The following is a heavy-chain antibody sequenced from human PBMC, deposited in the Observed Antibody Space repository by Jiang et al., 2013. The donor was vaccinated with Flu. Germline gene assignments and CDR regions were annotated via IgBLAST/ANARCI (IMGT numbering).Heavy chain of an antibody. CDR3: AKAVLVWWLRGGFDY. CDR1: GFTFSSYA. CDR2: ISGSGGST. J-gene: IGHJ4*02. Sequence: LSCAASGFTFSSYAMSWVRQAPGKGLEWVSAISGSGGSTYYADSVKGRFTISRDNSKNTLYLQMNSLRAEDTAVYYCAKAVLVWWLRGGFDYWGQGTLVTVSS. D-gene: IGHD5-12*01. V-gene: IGHV3-23*01.